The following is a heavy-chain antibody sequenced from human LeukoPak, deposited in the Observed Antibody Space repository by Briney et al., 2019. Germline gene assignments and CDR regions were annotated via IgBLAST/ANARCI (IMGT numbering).Heavy chain of an antibody. CDR2: IYYSGSA. D-gene: IGHD6-19*01. J-gene: IGHJ4*02. Sequence: SETLSLTCSISGGSISNDNYYWGWIRQPPGMGLEWLGNIYYSGSAYYNPSLKSRVTISVDTSKNHFSLKLSSVTAADTAVYYCARSIAVAGTRYFDYWGQGTLVTVSS. V-gene: IGHV4-39*07. CDR1: GGSISNDNYY. CDR3: ARSIAVAGTRYFDY.